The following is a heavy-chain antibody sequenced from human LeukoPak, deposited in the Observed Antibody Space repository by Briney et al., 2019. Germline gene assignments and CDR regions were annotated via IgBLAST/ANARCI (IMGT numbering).Heavy chain of an antibody. V-gene: IGHV1-69*05. J-gene: IGHJ4*02. Sequence: SVKVSRKASGGTFSSYAISWVRQAPGQGLEWMGGIIPIFGTANYAQKFQGRVTITTDESTSTAYMELSSLRSEDTAVYYCARDSAVYCGGDCPFDYRGQGTLVTVSS. CDR1: GGTFSSYA. CDR3: ARDSAVYCGGDCPFDY. CDR2: IIPIFGTA. D-gene: IGHD2-21*02.